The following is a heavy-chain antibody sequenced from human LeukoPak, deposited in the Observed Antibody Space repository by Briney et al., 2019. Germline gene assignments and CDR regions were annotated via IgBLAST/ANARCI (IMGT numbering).Heavy chain of an antibody. D-gene: IGHD6-13*01. Sequence: SETLSLTCTVSGGSISSYYWSWIRQSPGKGLEWIGYIYYSGSTKYNPSLKSRLTISVDTSKNQFSLKLSSVTAADTAVYYCARSITSSWYGDFQHWGQGTLVTVSS. CDR3: ARSITSSWYGDFQH. CDR1: GGSISSYY. CDR2: IYYSGST. J-gene: IGHJ1*01. V-gene: IGHV4-59*01.